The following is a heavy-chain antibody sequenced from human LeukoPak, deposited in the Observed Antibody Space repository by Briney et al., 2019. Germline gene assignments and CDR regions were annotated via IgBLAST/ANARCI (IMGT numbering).Heavy chain of an antibody. V-gene: IGHV1-8*01. J-gene: IGHJ6*02. Sequence: ASVKVSCKASGYTFTSYDINWVRQGTGQGLEWMGWMNPNSGNTGYAQKFQGRVTMTRNTPISTAYMELSSLRSEDTAVYYCARGHQLVPDYYYGMDVWGQGTTVTVSS. CDR1: GYTFTSYD. CDR3: ARGHQLVPDYYYGMDV. CDR2: MNPNSGNT. D-gene: IGHD6-13*01.